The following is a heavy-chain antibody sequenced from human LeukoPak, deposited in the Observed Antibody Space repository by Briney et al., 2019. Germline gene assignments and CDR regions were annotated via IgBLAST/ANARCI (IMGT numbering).Heavy chain of an antibody. D-gene: IGHD6-19*01. Sequence: SQTLSLTCTVSGGSISSYYWSWIRQPPGKGLEWIGYIYYSGGTNYNPSLKSRVTISVDTSKNQFSLKLSSVTAADTAVYYCARVGPPNSGWYSTVIDYWGQGTLVTVSS. CDR1: GGSISSYY. CDR3: ARVGPPNSGWYSTVIDY. J-gene: IGHJ4*02. CDR2: IYYSGGT. V-gene: IGHV4-59*01.